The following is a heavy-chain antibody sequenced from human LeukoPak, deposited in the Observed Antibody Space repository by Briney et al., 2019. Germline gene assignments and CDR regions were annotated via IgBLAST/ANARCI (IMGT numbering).Heavy chain of an antibody. D-gene: IGHD2-21*02. Sequence: SETLSLTCTVSGGSISSYYWSWIRQPPGKGLEWIGYIYYSGSTNYNPSLKSRVTLSVDTSKNQFSLKLSSVTAADTAVYYCASHGGDRDYYFDYWGQGTLVTVSS. J-gene: IGHJ4*02. CDR3: ASHGGDRDYYFDY. V-gene: IGHV4-59*01. CDR1: GGSISSYY. CDR2: IYYSGST.